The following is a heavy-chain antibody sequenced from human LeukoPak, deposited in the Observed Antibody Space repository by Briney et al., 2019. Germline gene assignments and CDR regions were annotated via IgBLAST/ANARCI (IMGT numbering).Heavy chain of an antibody. Sequence: GRSLRLSCAASGFTFSSYGMHWVRQAPGKGLEWVAVIWYDGSNKYYADSVKGRFTISRDNSKNTLYLQMNSLRAEDTAVYYCAKDHWGYCSGGSCYFDYWGQGTLVTVSS. CDR2: IWYDGSNK. V-gene: IGHV3-33*06. J-gene: IGHJ4*02. D-gene: IGHD2-15*01. CDR3: AKDHWGYCSGGSCYFDY. CDR1: GFTFSSYG.